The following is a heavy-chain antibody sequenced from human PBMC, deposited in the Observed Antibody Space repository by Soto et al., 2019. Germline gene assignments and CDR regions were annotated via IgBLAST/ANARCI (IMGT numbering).Heavy chain of an antibody. J-gene: IGHJ4*02. V-gene: IGHV4-39*01. CDR1: GRAFSVNSDLWY. CDR2: XDNGGNT. Sequence: SETLSFTCTVSGRAFSVNSDLWYLAWIREPAGKGLEWIGSXDNGGNTCCNPALKSRVIISAHTSKNQFSLRLNSVNAADTAVYSCGKRSLFLAPTRGQRILVTVSS. D-gene: IGHD3-3*01. CDR3: GKRSLFLAPT.